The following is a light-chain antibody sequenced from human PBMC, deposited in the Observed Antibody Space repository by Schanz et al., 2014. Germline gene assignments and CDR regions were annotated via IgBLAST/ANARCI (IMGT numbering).Light chain of an antibody. Sequence: EIVLTQSPGTLSLSPGERATLSCKASQSISGYDLAWYQQKPGQAPRLLIYDASTRATGISARFSGSGSGTEFSLTISSLQSEDFAVYYCQHYNNWPPYTFGQGTKVEIK. J-gene: IGKJ2*01. CDR2: DAS. CDR3: QHYNNWPPYT. V-gene: IGKV3-15*01. CDR1: QSISGY.